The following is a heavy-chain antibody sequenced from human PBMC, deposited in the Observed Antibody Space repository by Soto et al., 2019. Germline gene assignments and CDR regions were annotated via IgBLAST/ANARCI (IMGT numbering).Heavy chain of an antibody. Sequence: SVKVSCKASGGTFSSYAISWVRQAPGQGLEWMGGIIPIIGTANYAQKFQGRVTITADESTSTAYMELSSLRSEDTAVYYCASLGQVTTWDNCFDPWGQGTLVTVSS. J-gene: IGHJ5*02. CDR1: GGTFSSYA. V-gene: IGHV1-69*13. CDR2: IIPIIGTA. D-gene: IGHD4-4*01. CDR3: ASLGQVTTWDNCFDP.